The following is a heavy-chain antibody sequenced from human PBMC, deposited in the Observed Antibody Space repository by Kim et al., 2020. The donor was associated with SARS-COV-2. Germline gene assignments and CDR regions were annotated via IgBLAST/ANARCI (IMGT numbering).Heavy chain of an antibody. J-gene: IGHJ4*02. D-gene: IGHD1-1*01. V-gene: IGHV3-48*02. Sequence: GGSLRLSCAVSGLTFSTTYMHWVRQAPGKGLEWIAYISRSGSAIDYADSVKGRFTISRDEAKNSIFLQMNSLRDEDTAVYYCARDRTSFDYWGQGTRVTVSS. CDR2: ISRSGSAI. CDR1: GLTFSTTY. CDR3: ARDRTSFDY.